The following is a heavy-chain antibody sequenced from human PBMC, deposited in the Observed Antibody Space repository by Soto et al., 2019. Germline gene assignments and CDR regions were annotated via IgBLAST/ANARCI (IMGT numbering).Heavy chain of an antibody. V-gene: IGHV4-38-2*02. CDR2: IYHSGST. CDR1: GYSISSGYY. Sequence: SETLSLTCTVSGYSISSGYYWGWIRQPPGKGLEWIGSIYHSGSTYYNPSLKSRVTISVDTSKNQFSLKLSSVTAADTAVYYCARDSSYDFWSGYYYYYGMDVWGQGTTVTVSS. J-gene: IGHJ6*02. D-gene: IGHD3-3*01. CDR3: ARDSSYDFWSGYYYYYGMDV.